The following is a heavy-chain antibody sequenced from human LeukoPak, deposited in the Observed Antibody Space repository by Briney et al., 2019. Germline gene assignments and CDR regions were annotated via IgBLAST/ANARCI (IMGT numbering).Heavy chain of an antibody. Sequence: GGSLRLSCAASGFTFSSYAMSWVRQAPGKGLEWVSAISASGGHTYYADSVKGRFTISRDNSKTTLYLQMNSLRAEDTAVYYCAKPGDITWYRFDYWGQGTLVTVSS. CDR1: GFTFSSYA. CDR2: ISASGGHT. D-gene: IGHD1-1*01. V-gene: IGHV3-23*01. CDR3: AKPGDITWYRFDY. J-gene: IGHJ4*02.